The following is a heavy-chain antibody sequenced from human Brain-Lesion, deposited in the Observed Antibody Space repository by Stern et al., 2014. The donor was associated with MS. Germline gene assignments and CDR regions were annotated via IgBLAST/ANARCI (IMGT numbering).Heavy chain of an antibody. CDR2: IHASGST. Sequence: QVQLQQWGPGLVKPSQTLSVTCTVSGDSISRDNYFWSWIRQAAGKRLEWIGRIHASGSTFYNPSLKSRVTISVDPSKPQFSLKLNSVTAEDTAVYYCARASAPLYSGNWFDSWGQGTLVSVSS. CDR1: GDSISRDNYF. J-gene: IGHJ5*01. D-gene: IGHD5-18*01. CDR3: ARASAPLYSGNWFDS. V-gene: IGHV4-61*02.